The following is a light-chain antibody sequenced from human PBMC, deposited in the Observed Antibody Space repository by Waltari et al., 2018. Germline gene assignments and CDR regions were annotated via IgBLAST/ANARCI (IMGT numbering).Light chain of an antibody. CDR1: SSDVGSYNL. CDR2: EVI. V-gene: IGLV2-23*02. Sequence: QSALAQPASVSGSPGQSITISCTGTSSDVGSYNLVSWYQQHPGKVPKLMIYEVIKRPSGVSTRFSGSKSGNTASLTIPGLQAEDEADYYCCSYVGGSSLIFGGGTKLTVL. J-gene: IGLJ2*01. CDR3: CSYVGGSSLI.